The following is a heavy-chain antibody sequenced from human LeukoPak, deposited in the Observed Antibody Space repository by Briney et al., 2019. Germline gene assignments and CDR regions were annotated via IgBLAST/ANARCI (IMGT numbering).Heavy chain of an antibody. CDR3: ARQRQRIYSFDY. V-gene: IGHV4-30-2*05. J-gene: IGHJ4*02. CDR1: GGSISSGGYY. CDR2: IYHSGST. D-gene: IGHD3-10*01. Sequence: SQTLSLTCTVSGGSISSGGYYWSWIRQPPGKGLEWIGYIYHSGSTYYNPSLKSRVTISVDTSKNQFSLKLSSVTAADTAVYFCARQRQRIYSFDYWGQGTLVTVSS.